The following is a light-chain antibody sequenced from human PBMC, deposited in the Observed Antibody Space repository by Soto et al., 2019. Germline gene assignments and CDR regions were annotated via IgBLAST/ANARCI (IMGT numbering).Light chain of an antibody. J-gene: IGKJ2*01. CDR1: QSVSSSY. Sequence: EIELTQSPGALSLSPGERATLSCRASQSVSSSYLAWYQQKPGQAPRLLIYGASSRATGIPDRFSGSGSGTDFTLTISRLEPEDFAIYYCQQYGGVPYTFGQGTKVDIK. CDR3: QQYGGVPYT. CDR2: GAS. V-gene: IGKV3-20*01.